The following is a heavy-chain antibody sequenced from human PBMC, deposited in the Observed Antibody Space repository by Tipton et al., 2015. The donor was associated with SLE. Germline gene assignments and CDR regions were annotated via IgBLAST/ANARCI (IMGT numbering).Heavy chain of an antibody. CDR2: ISGSGTTT. J-gene: IGHJ6*03. V-gene: IGHV3-23*01. D-gene: IGHD4-11*01. Sequence: LSLTCAVSGLTFSDYAMTWVRQAPGKGLEWVSGISGSGTTTHYADSVKGRFTMSRDNSKNTLYLQMNSLRAEDTAVYFCAKGIDYSLAYYFYMDVWGKGTTVTVSS. CDR3: AKGIDYSLAYYFYMDV. CDR1: GLTFSDYA.